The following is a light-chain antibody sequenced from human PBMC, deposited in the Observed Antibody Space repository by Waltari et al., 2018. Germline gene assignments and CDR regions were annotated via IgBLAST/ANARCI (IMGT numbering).Light chain of an antibody. CDR1: QSIGSW. CDR2: RAS. CDR3: QQYNSYWT. Sequence: IQMTQSPSTLSASVGDRVTITCRAGQSIGSWLAWYQQKPGKAPKLLIYRASSLESEVPSRFSGSGSGTEFTLTISSLQPDDFATYYCQQYNSYWTFGQGTKVEIK. V-gene: IGKV1-5*03. J-gene: IGKJ1*01.